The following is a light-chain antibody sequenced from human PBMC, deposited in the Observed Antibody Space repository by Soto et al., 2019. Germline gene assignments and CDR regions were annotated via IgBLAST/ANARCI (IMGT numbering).Light chain of an antibody. V-gene: IGLV1-40*01. J-gene: IGLJ1*01. CDR1: SSNIGAGYD. CDR2: GNT. Sequence: QSVLTQPPSLSGAPGQRGTISCTGTSSNIGAGYDVHWYQHLPGTAPKLLIYGNTIRPSGVPDRFSGSKSGTSASLAITGLQAEDEADYYCQSYDRSLRGYVFGTGTKVTVL. CDR3: QSYDRSLRGYV.